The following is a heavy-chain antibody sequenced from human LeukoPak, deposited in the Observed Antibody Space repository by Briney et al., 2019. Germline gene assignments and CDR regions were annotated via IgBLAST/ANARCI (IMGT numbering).Heavy chain of an antibody. D-gene: IGHD3-10*01. CDR3: ARGGVRGVSPYYYYYYMDV. CDR2: IIPILGIA. J-gene: IGHJ6*03. V-gene: IGHV1-69*02. CDR1: GGTFSSYT. Sequence: SVKVSCRASGGTFSSYTISWVRQAPGQGLEWMGRIIPILGIANYAQKFQGRVTITADKSTSTAYMELSSLRSEDTAVYYCARGGVRGVSPYYYYYYMDVWGKGTTVTVSS.